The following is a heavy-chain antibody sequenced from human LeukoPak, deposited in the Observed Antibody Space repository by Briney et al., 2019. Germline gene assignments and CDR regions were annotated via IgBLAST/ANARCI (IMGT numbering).Heavy chain of an antibody. Sequence: PGGSLRLSCAASGFTLSTYAMSWVRQAPGKGLEWVSAISGSGGSTDYADSVKGRFTISRDDSKNTLYVQMNSLRAEDTAVYYCAKPRDILTGYYPFDYWGQGTLVTVSS. J-gene: IGHJ4*02. CDR2: ISGSGGST. CDR3: AKPRDILTGYYPFDY. CDR1: GFTLSTYA. D-gene: IGHD3-9*01. V-gene: IGHV3-23*01.